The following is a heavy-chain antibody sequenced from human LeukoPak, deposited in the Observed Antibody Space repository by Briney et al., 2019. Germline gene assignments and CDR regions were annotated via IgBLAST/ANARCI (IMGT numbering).Heavy chain of an antibody. CDR1: GGTFSSYA. CDR3: ARWVRDGYNGKTFDY. CDR2: IIPILGIA. J-gene: IGHJ4*02. D-gene: IGHD5-24*01. Sequence: GASVKVSCKASGGTFSSYAISWVRQAPGQVLVWMGRIIPILGIANYAQKFQGRVTITADKSTSTAYMELSSLRSEDTAVYYCARWVRDGYNGKTFDYWGQGTLVTVSS. V-gene: IGHV1-69*04.